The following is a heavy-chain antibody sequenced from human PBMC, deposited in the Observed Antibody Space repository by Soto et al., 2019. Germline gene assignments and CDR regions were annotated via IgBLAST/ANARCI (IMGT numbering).Heavy chain of an antibody. V-gene: IGHV3-15*01. CDR3: TTYPSDSNDYYYFDY. Sequence: VQVVESGGGLVKPGESLRLSCAASGFTFSNAWMSWVRQAPGKGLEWVGRVKSKTDGETTDYAAPEKGRFTISRDASRNTLYLQMNSLKTEDTAVYYCTTYPSDSNDYYYFDYWGQGALVTVSS. CDR2: VKSKTDGETT. CDR1: GFTFSNAW. D-gene: IGHD3-22*01. J-gene: IGHJ4*02.